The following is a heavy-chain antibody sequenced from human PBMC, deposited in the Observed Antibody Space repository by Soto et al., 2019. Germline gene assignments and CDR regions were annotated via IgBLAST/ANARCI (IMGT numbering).Heavy chain of an antibody. Sequence: QDQLVQSGAEVKKPGSSVKVSCKASGGTFSSHTFSWVRQAPGQGLEWMGRIIPALGTATYAQKFQARVTITAEESATTVYMELNSIRSEDTAVDYCARTDFGDYWYFDLWGRGTLVTVSS. CDR3: ARTDFGDYWYFDL. V-gene: IGHV1-69*08. CDR2: IIPALGTA. CDR1: GGTFSSHT. J-gene: IGHJ2*01. D-gene: IGHD4-17*01.